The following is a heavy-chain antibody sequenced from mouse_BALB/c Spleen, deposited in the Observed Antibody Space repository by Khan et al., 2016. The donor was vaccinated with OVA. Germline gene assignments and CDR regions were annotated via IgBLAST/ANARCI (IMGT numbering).Heavy chain of an antibody. J-gene: IGHJ2*01. Sequence: EVELVESGGGLVQPGGSRKLSCVASGFTFSNFGMHWVRQAPEKGLEWVAYISGDSSTIYYTDTVKGRFTISRDNPKNTLFLQLTSLGSDDMAMNYCARSFFYGDYFDQWGQGTTLTVSS. V-gene: IGHV5-17*02. CDR3: ARSFFYGDYFDQ. CDR1: GFTFSNFG. CDR2: ISGDSSTI. D-gene: IGHD1-1*01.